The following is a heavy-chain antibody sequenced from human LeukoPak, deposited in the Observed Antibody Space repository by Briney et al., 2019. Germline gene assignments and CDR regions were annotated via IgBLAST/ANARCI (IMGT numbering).Heavy chain of an antibody. CDR2: ISAYNGNT. J-gene: IGHJ3*02. Sequence: ASVEVSCKASGYTFTSYGISWVRQAPGQGLEWMGWISAYNGNTNYAQKLQGRVTMTTDTSTSTAYMELRSLRSDDTAVYYCARDHIAVAGNAAFDIWGQGTMVTVSS. CDR3: ARDHIAVAGNAAFDI. D-gene: IGHD6-19*01. CDR1: GYTFTSYG. V-gene: IGHV1-18*01.